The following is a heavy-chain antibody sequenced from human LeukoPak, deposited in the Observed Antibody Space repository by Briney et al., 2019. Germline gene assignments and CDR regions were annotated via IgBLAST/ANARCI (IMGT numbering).Heavy chain of an antibody. Sequence: SETLSLTCTVSGGSTSSYYWSWIRQPAGKGLEWIGRIYTSGSTNYNPSLKSRVTMSVDTSKNQFSLKLSSVTAADTAVYYCARETPHYYGSGSYYPFDYWGQGTLVTVSS. CDR1: GGSTSSYY. D-gene: IGHD3-10*01. CDR3: ARETPHYYGSGSYYPFDY. J-gene: IGHJ4*02. CDR2: IYTSGST. V-gene: IGHV4-4*07.